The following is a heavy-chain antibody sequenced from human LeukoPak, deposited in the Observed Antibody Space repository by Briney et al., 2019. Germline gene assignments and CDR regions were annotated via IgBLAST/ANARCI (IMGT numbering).Heavy chain of an antibody. CDR3: ARFDYYGMDV. Sequence: GGSLRLSCEASGFTFSSYSMNWVRQAPGNGLDWVSSISSSSSYIYYADSVKGRFTISRDNAKNSLYLQMNSLRAEDTAVYYCARFDYYGMDVWGQGTTVTVSS. J-gene: IGHJ6*02. CDR1: GFTFSSYS. V-gene: IGHV3-21*01. CDR2: ISSSSSYI.